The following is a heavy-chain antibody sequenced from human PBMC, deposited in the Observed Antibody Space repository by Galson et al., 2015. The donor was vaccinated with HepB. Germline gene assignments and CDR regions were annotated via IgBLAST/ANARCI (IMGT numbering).Heavy chain of an antibody. CDR3: ARLAAAGMSPPGFDY. V-gene: IGHV1-69*01. CDR2: IIPIFGTA. CDR1: GTFSSYA. D-gene: IGHD6-13*01. J-gene: IGHJ4*02. Sequence: GTFSSYAISWVRQAPGQGLEWMGGIIPIFGTANYAQKFQGRVTITADESTSTAYMELSSLRSEDTAVYYCARLAAAGMSPPGFDYWGQGTLVTVSS.